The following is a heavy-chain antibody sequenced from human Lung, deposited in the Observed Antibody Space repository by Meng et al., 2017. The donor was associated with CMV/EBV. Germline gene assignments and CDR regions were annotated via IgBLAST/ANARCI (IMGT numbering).Heavy chain of an antibody. CDR2: ISSSSMNI. CDR3: TRDFGRRGFDF. D-gene: IGHD3-10*01. J-gene: IGHJ4*02. CDR1: GFAFSSFQ. Sequence: ESLKISCAASGFAFSSFQMNWVRQSAGKGLEWIAAISSSSMNIYYGDLVKGRFNISRDNGRKSVFLQMNSLRADDTAKYYGTRDFGRRGFDFWGQGTVVTVSS. V-gene: IGHV3-21*01.